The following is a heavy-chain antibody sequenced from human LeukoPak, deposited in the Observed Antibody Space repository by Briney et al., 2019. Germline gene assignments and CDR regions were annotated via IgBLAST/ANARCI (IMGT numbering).Heavy chain of an antibody. CDR2: INPNSGGT. Sequence: SVTVSCKASGYTFTGYNMQWLRQAPGQGLEWMGWINPNSGGTNYAQKFQGRVTMTRDTSISTAYMELSRLRSDDTAVYYCARDGHFDYWGQGTLVTVS. CDR1: GYTFTGYN. CDR3: ARDGHFDY. J-gene: IGHJ4*02. V-gene: IGHV1-2*02.